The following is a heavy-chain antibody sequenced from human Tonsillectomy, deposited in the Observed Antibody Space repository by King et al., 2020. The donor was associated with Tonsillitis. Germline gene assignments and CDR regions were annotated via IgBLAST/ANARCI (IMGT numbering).Heavy chain of an antibody. D-gene: IGHD1-14*01. Sequence: VQLVESGGGLVQPGGSLRLSCAASGFTFSSYWMSWVRQAPGKGLEWVANIKQDGSEAYYVDSVTGRLTISRDNAENSLYLQMNSLRAEATAVYYCARDSLTATRAFDLWGRGTLVTVSS. V-gene: IGHV3-7*03. J-gene: IGHJ2*01. CDR2: IKQDGSEA. CDR3: ARDSLTATRAFDL. CDR1: GFTFSSYW.